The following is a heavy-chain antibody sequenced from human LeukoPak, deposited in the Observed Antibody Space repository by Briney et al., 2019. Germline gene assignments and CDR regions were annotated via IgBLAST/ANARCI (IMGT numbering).Heavy chain of an antibody. D-gene: IGHD6-13*01. CDR1: GFTFSSYA. CDR2: ISGSGGST. Sequence: PGGSLRLSCAASGFTFSSYAMSWVRQAPGKGLEWVSAISGSGGSTYYADSVKGRFTISRDNSKNTLYLQMNSLRAEDTAVYYCAKVREQQLVLNWFDPWGQGTLVTVSS. J-gene: IGHJ5*02. V-gene: IGHV3-23*01. CDR3: AKVREQQLVLNWFDP.